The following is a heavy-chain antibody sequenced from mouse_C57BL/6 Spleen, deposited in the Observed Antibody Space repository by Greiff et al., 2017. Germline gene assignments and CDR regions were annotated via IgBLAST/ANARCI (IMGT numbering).Heavy chain of an antibody. CDR3: AREGDYGSPFAY. V-gene: IGHV5-16*01. Sequence: EVMLVESEGGLVQPGSSMKLSCTASGFTFSDYYMAWVRQVPEKGLEWVANINYDGSSTYYLDSLKSRFIISRDNAKNILYLQMSSLKSEDTATYYCAREGDYGSPFAYWGQGTLVTVSA. CDR1: GFTFSDYY. J-gene: IGHJ3*01. CDR2: INYDGSST. D-gene: IGHD1-1*01.